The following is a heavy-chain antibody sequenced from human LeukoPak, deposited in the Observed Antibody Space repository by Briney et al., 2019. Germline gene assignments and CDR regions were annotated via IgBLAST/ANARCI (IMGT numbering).Heavy chain of an antibody. Sequence: ASVKVSCKASGYTFTSYDINWVRQAPGQGLEWMGWMNPNSGNTGYAQKFQGRVTMTRNTSISTAYMELSSLRSEDTAVYYCARGKFYYDFWSGASTFSDVWGQGTTVTVSS. CDR1: GYTFTSYD. CDR2: MNPNSGNT. D-gene: IGHD3-3*01. CDR3: ARGKFYYDFWSGASTFSDV. J-gene: IGHJ6*02. V-gene: IGHV1-8*01.